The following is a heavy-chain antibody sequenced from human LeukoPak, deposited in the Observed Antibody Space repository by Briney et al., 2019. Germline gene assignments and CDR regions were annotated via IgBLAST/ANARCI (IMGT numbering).Heavy chain of an antibody. V-gene: IGHV3-53*01. Sequence: GGSLRLSCAASGFTFSSYSMNWVREAPGKGLEWGSVIYIGGRTYYADSVTGRFTISRDNSKNTLYLQMNSLKTEDTAVYYCTTEPSFGPYYYYYYGMDVWGQGTTVTVSS. CDR2: IYIGGRT. D-gene: IGHD3-3*01. J-gene: IGHJ6*02. CDR1: GFTFSSYS. CDR3: TTEPSFGPYYYYYYGMDV.